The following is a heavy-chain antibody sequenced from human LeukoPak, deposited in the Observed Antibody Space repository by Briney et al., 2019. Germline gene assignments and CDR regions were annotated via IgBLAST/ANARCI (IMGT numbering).Heavy chain of an antibody. D-gene: IGHD3-3*01. V-gene: IGHV4-34*01. CDR1: GGSFSGYY. CDR3: ARGLNYDFWSGYHYPYYYYYMDV. J-gene: IGHJ6*03. CDR2: INHSGST. Sequence: SETLSLTCAVYGGSFSGYYWSWIRQPPGKGLEWIGEINHSGSTNYNPSLKSRVTISVDTSKNQFTLKLSSVTAADTAVYYCARGLNYDFWSGYHYPYYYYYMDVWGKGTTVTVSS.